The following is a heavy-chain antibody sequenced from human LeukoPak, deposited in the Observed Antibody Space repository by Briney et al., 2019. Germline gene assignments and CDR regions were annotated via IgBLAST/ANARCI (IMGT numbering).Heavy chain of an antibody. J-gene: IGHJ3*02. V-gene: IGHV3-23*01. D-gene: IGHD3-10*01. CDR1: GFTFSTYA. CDR3: AKGLNGYGSGSYSHLDAFDI. CDR2: VSTSGRST. Sequence: GGSLRLSCAASGFTFSTYAMSWVPQAPGTGLEWVSTVSTSGRSTYYADSVSGRCTISRDNSKNTLSLQMNSLRAEDTAVYYCAKGLNGYGSGSYSHLDAFDIWGQGTMVTVSS.